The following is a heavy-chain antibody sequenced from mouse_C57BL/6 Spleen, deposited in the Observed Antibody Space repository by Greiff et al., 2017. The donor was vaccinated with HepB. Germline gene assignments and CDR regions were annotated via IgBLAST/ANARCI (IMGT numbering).Heavy chain of an antibody. CDR2: IDPETGGT. CDR3: TRGGYYGSRRYFDV. J-gene: IGHJ1*03. D-gene: IGHD1-1*01. V-gene: IGHV1-15*01. CDR1: GYTFTDYE. Sequence: QVQLKQSGAELVRPGASVTLSCKASGYTFTDYEMHWVKQTPVHGLEWIGAIDPETGGTAYNQKFKGKAILTADKSSSTAYMELRSLTSEDSAVYYCTRGGYYGSRRYFDVWGTGTTVTVSS.